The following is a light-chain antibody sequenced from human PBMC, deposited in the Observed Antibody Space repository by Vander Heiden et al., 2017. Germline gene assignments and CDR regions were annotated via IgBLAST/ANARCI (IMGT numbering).Light chain of an antibody. CDR1: HGITTY. CDR2: DAS. J-gene: IGKJ4*01. V-gene: IGKV1-33*01. Sequence: DIQMTQAPSSLSASVGDRVTITCQASHGITTYLNWFQQKPGKAPKSLIYDASNLKTEVPSRFSGSGSGTHFTLTISSLQPEDSATYYCQQYDNAPLTFGGGTKVEIK. CDR3: QQYDNAPLT.